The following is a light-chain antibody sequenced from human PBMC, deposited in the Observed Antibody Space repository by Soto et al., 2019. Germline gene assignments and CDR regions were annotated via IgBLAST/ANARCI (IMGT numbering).Light chain of an antibody. J-gene: IGKJ5*01. CDR3: QQRSSWPPT. CDR2: DAS. V-gene: IGKV3-11*01. Sequence: EIVLTQSPATLSLSPGERATLSCRASQSVSSYLAWYQQRPGQAPRLLIYDASNRATGVPAGFSGSGSGTDFTLTISSLEPEDFAVYYCQQRSSWPPTFGQGTRLEIK. CDR1: QSVSSY.